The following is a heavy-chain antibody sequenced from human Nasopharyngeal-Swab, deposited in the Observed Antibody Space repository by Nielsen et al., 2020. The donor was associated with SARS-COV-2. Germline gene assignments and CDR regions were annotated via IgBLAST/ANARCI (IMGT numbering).Heavy chain of an antibody. CDR2: ISAYSGNT. D-gene: IGHD1-26*01. J-gene: IGHJ4*02. Sequence: ASVKVSCKASGYTFTNYGITWVRRAPGQGLEWMGWISAYSGNTNYAQKLQGRVTMTTDTSTSTAYMELRSLRSDDTAVHYCARGFGRLGVNFDYWGQGTLVTVSS. CDR3: ARGFGRLGVNFDY. V-gene: IGHV1-18*01. CDR1: GYTFTNYG.